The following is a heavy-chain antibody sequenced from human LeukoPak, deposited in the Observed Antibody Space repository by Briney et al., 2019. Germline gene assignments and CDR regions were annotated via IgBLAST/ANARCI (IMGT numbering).Heavy chain of an antibody. V-gene: IGHV4-39*07. CDR2: INHSGST. CDR1: GGSVSSGSYY. D-gene: IGHD6-13*01. CDR3: ATTSIAAAPPLYYYYYGMDV. Sequence: SETLSLTCTVSGGSVSSGSYYWSWIRQPPGKGLEWIGEINHSGSTNYNPSLKSRVTISVDTSKNQFSLKLSSVTAADTAVYYCATTSIAAAPPLYYYYYGMDVWGQGTTVTVSS. J-gene: IGHJ6*02.